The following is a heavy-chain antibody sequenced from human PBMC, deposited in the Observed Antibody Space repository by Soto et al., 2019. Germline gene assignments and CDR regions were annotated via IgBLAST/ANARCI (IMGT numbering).Heavy chain of an antibody. CDR2: SSFDGTQQ. J-gene: IGHJ4*02. V-gene: IGHV3-30*18. CDR1: GFSLSSSG. Sequence: GGSLRLSCTASGFSLSSSGMHRVRQAPGKGLEWLAVSSFDGTQQFYGDSVKGRFTVSRDNSNNTLYLEMNSLRTEDTAVYYCAKQLRGSGWYPLDSWGQGTPVTSPQ. CDR3: AKQLRGSGWYPLDS. D-gene: IGHD6-19*01.